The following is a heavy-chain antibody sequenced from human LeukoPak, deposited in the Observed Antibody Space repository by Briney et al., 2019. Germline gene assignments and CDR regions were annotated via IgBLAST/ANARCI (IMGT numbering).Heavy chain of an antibody. Sequence: SVKVSCKASGGTFSSYAISWVRQAPGQGLEWMGGIIPIFGTANYAQKFQGRVTITADESTSTAYMELSSLRSEDTAVYYCARSPIFTRAFDIWGQGTMVTVSS. V-gene: IGHV1-69*13. CDR1: GGTFSSYA. CDR2: IIPIFGTA. D-gene: IGHD3-3*02. J-gene: IGHJ3*02. CDR3: ARSPIFTRAFDI.